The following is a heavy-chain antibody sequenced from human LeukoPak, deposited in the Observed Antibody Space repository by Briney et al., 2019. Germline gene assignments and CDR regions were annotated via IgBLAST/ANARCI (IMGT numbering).Heavy chain of an antibody. CDR2: INSDGSST. V-gene: IGHV3-74*01. CDR3: ARGRPAYYFDY. J-gene: IGHJ4*02. CDR1: GFTFSSYW. Sequence: GGPLRLSCAASGFTFSSYWMHWVRQAPGKGLVWVSRINSDGSSTTYADSVKGRFTISRDNAKNTLYLQMNSLRAEDTAVYYCARGRPAYYFDYWGQGTLVTVSS.